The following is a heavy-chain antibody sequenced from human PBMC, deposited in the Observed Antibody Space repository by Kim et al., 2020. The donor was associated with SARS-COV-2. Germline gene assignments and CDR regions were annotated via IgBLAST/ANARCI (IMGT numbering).Heavy chain of an antibody. CDR3: ARDREYSGYDGSGFDY. D-gene: IGHD5-12*01. Sequence: KFQGRVTMTRDTSISTAYMELSRLRSDDTAVYYCARDREYSGYDGSGFDYWGQGTLVTVSS. J-gene: IGHJ4*02. V-gene: IGHV1-2*02.